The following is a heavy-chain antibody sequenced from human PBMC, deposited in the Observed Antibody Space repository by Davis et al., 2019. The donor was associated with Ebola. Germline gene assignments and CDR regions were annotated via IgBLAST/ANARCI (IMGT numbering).Heavy chain of an antibody. D-gene: IGHD3-3*01. CDR3: ATRPIWSGGFLGVFDY. CDR2: IYDTGTT. J-gene: IGHJ4*02. CDR1: GGSISSHY. V-gene: IGHV4-59*08. Sequence: MPGGSLRLSCTVSGGSISSHYWSWIRQPPGKGLEWIGYIYDTGTTDYNPSLRSRVTMSLDASKSQFSLTLRSVTVADTAVYYCATRPIWSGGFLGVFDYWGQGNLVTVSS.